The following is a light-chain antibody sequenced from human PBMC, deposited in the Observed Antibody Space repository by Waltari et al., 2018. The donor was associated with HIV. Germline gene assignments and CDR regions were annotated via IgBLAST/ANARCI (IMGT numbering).Light chain of an antibody. J-gene: IGKJ4*01. CDR2: VAS. Sequence: DIQMTQSPSSLSASIGDTVTITCRASQSISEYLNWYQETQGNAPKLLIYVASSLQIGVPSRFSGSGSGTDFTLTISNLQPEDFATYFCQQSYSTPLTFGAGTKVEIK. CDR3: QQSYSTPLT. V-gene: IGKV1-39*01. CDR1: QSISEY.